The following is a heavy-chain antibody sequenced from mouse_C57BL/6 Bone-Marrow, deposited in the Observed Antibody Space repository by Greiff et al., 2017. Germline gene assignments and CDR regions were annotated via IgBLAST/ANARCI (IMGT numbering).Heavy chain of an antibody. CDR3: ARRGDYSYGSSYVDDAMDY. CDR2: IHPNSGST. CDR1: GYTFTSYW. J-gene: IGHJ4*01. Sequence: QVQLQQPGAELVKPGASVKLSCKASGYTFTSYWTHWVKQRPGQGLEWIGMIHPNSGSTNYNEKFKSKATLTVDQSSSTACMQHSSLTSEDAAVYYCARRGDYSYGSSYVDDAMDYWGQGTSVTVSS. V-gene: IGHV1-64*01. D-gene: IGHD1-1*01.